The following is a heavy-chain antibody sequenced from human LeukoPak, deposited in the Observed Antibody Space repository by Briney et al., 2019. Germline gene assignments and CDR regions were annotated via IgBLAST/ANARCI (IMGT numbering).Heavy chain of an antibody. J-gene: IGHJ6*02. D-gene: IGHD3-22*01. CDR1: GFTFSNYA. Sequence: GGSLRLSCAASGFTFSNYAMHWVRQAPGKGLEYVSAISSDGGSTYYANSVKGRFTISRDNSKNTLYLQMNSLRAEDTAVYYCARDPFYYGIPLGMDVWGQGTTVTVSS. CDR2: ISSDGGST. CDR3: ARDPFYYGIPLGMDV. V-gene: IGHV3-64*01.